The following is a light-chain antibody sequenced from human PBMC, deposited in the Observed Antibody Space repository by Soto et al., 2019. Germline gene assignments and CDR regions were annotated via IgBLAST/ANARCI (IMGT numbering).Light chain of an antibody. J-gene: IGKJ1*01. CDR3: QQYNSYPRT. Sequence: DIQMTQSPSTLSASVGDRVTITCRASQSVSSWLAWYQQRPGNAPKLLIYKASSLESGVPSRFSGSGSGTEFTLTISSLQPDDFGNYYCQQYNSYPRTFGQGTTVEIK. CDR2: KAS. V-gene: IGKV1-5*03. CDR1: QSVSSW.